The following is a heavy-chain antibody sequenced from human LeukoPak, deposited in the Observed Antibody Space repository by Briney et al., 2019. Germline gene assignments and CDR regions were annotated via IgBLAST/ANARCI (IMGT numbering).Heavy chain of an antibody. CDR3: ARGPLEYCSGGTCYSGRNWFDP. Sequence: GASVKVSCKASGYIFTGYYMHWVRQAPGQGLEWMGWINPNSGDTNYAQKFQGRVTMTRDTSISTVYMELRRLRYDDTAAYYCARGPLEYCSGGTCYSGRNWFDPWGQGTLVTVSS. CDR2: INPNSGDT. V-gene: IGHV1-2*02. CDR1: GYIFTGYY. J-gene: IGHJ5*02. D-gene: IGHD2-15*01.